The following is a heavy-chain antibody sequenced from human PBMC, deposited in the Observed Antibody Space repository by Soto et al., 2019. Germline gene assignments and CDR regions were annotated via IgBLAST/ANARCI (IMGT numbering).Heavy chain of an antibody. V-gene: IGHV4-4*07. D-gene: IGHD6-19*01. Sequence: QVQLQESGPGLVKPSETLSLTCTVSGGSMTGYFWSCIRQPAGKALEWIGHVYNSGNTDYNPSLASRITMAVDTSKRQFSLKVKSVTAADTAVYYCARTHWVSGTEYWGQGILVTVS. CDR2: VYNSGNT. J-gene: IGHJ4*02. CDR3: ARTHWVSGTEY. CDR1: GGSMTGYF.